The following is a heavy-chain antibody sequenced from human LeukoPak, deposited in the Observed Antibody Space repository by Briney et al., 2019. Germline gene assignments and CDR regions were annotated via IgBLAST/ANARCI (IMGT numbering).Heavy chain of an antibody. CDR1: GYRFTSYW. D-gene: IGHD5-18*01. J-gene: IGHJ5*02. CDR2: IDPSDSYT. Sequence: GESLKISCKGSGYRFTSYWISGARQMPGKGLEWMGRIDPSDSYTNYGPSFHGHVTISADKSISTAYLQWSSLKASDTAMYYCASDTSGYSYGFAWFDPWGQGTLVTVSS. V-gene: IGHV5-10-1*01. CDR3: ASDTSGYSYGFAWFDP.